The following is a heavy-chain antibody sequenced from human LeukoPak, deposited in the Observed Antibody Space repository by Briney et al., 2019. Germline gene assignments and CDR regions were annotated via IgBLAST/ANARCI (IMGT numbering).Heavy chain of an antibody. D-gene: IGHD3-22*01. J-gene: IGHJ1*01. CDR2: IYPGDSDT. CDR3: ARGFGSSGYYSEYFQH. Sequence: GESLKISCKGSGYSFTSYWIGWVRQMPGKGLEWMGIIYPGDSDTRYSPSFQGQVTISADKSISTAYLQWSSLNALYAAMYYCARGFGSSGYYSEYFQHWGQGTLVTVSS. V-gene: IGHV5-51*01. CDR1: GYSFTSYW.